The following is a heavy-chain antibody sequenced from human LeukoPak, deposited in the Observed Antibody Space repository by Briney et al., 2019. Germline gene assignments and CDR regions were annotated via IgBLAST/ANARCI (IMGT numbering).Heavy chain of an antibody. J-gene: IGHJ4*02. CDR2: IKEDGTET. CDR1: GFIFSSNW. V-gene: IGHV3-7*03. Sequence: GGSLRLSCAASGFIFSSNWMSWVRLAPGKGLEWVANIKEDGTETYYVDSVKGRFTISRDNARNSLYLQMNSLRVEDTAVYYCAKEGRSLQTYWGQGTLVTVSS. CDR3: AKEGRSLQTY. D-gene: IGHD5-24*01.